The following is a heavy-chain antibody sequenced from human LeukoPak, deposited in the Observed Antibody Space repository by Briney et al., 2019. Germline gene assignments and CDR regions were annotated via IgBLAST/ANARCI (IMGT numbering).Heavy chain of an antibody. Sequence: GGSLRLSCAASGFTVSSNYMSRVRQAPGKGLEWVSVIYSGGYTYYADSVKGRFTISRDNSKNTLYLQMNSLRAEDTAVYYCARDYPPFYSSSWYVSSYWGQGTLVTVSS. J-gene: IGHJ4*02. V-gene: IGHV3-66*01. CDR3: ARDYPPFYSSSWYVSSY. CDR2: IYSGGYT. D-gene: IGHD6-13*01. CDR1: GFTVSSNY.